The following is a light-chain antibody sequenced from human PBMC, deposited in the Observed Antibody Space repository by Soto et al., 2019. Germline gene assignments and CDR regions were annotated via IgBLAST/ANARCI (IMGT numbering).Light chain of an antibody. V-gene: IGLV2-8*01. Sequence: QSALTQPPSASGSPGQSVTISCTGTSSDVGGYDYVSWYQQHPGKAPKLMIYEVTIRPSGVSDRFSGSKSGNTASLTVSGLRSEDEADYYCATWDDSLKGWVFGGGTKLTVL. CDR1: SSDVGGYDY. CDR3: ATWDDSLKGWV. CDR2: EVT. J-gene: IGLJ3*02.